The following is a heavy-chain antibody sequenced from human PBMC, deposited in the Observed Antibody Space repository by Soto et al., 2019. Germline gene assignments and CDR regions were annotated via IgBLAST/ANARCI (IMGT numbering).Heavy chain of an antibody. CDR1: GYTFTSYY. CDR2: INPSGGST. D-gene: IGHD3-22*01. CDR3: ARVSSYDSSGYYYPGVYDWFDP. Sequence: GASVKVSCKASGYTFTSYYMDWGRQAPGQGLEWMGIINPSGGSTSYAQKFQGRVTMTRDTSTSTVYMELSSLRSEDTAVYYCARVSSYDSSGYYYPGVYDWFDPWGQGTLVTVSS. J-gene: IGHJ5*02. V-gene: IGHV1-46*01.